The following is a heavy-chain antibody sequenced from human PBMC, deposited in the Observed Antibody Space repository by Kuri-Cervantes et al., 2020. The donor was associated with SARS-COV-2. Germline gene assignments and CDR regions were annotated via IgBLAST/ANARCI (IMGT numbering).Heavy chain of an antibody. Sequence: ESLKISCTVSGGSISSYYWSWIRQPPGKGLEWIGYIYYSGNTNYNPSLKSRVTISVDTSKNQFSLKLSSVTAADTAVYYCARGLVPAAVPPDTVPRALYGMDVWGQGTTVTVSS. CDR1: GGSISSYY. CDR3: ARGLVPAAVPPDTVPRALYGMDV. V-gene: IGHV4-59*12. D-gene: IGHD2-2*01. CDR2: IYYSGNT. J-gene: IGHJ6*02.